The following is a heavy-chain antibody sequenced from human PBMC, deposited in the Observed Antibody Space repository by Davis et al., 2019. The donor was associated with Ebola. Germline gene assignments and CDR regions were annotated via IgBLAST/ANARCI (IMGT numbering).Heavy chain of an antibody. Sequence: SETLSLTCTVYGGSFSGYYWSWIRQPPGKGLEWIGEIIHSRRTNYNPSLKSRVTISVDTSNNQFSLKVRSVTAADTAVYYCARHNPEYYYDSSGYFSRAGSIDYWGQGTLVTVSS. D-gene: IGHD3-22*01. V-gene: IGHV4-34*12. J-gene: IGHJ4*02. CDR2: IIHSRRT. CDR1: GGSFSGYY. CDR3: ARHNPEYYYDSSGYFSRAGSIDY.